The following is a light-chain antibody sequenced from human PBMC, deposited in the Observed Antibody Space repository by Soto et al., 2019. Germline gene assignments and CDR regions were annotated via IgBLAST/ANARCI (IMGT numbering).Light chain of an antibody. CDR1: QSVSGY. V-gene: IGKV3-11*01. J-gene: IGKJ1*01. CDR3: QQRSNWPRT. Sequence: EIVLTQSPATLSLSPGETATLSCRASQSVSGYIGWYQQKPGQAPRLLIFDASNRATGIPARFSGSGSGTDFTLTISSLEPEDFAVYYCQQRSNWPRTFGQGTKVDIK. CDR2: DAS.